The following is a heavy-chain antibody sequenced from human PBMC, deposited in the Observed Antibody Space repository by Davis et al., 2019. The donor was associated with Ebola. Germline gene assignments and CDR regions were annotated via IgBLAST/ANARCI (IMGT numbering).Heavy chain of an antibody. J-gene: IGHJ6*02. CDR3: ARAGITIFGVDFTLTSYGMDV. V-gene: IGHV1-8*01. Sequence: ASVKVFCKSSGGTFSSFAVNWVRQATGQGLEWMGWMNPNSGNTGYAQKFQGRVTMTRNTSISTAYMELSSLISEDTAVYYCARAGITIFGVDFTLTSYGMDVWGQGTTVTVSS. D-gene: IGHD3-3*01. CDR2: MNPNSGNT. CDR1: GGTFSSFA.